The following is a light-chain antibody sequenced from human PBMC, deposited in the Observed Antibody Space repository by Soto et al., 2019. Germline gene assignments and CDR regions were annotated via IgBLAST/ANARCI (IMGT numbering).Light chain of an antibody. CDR2: GVS. Sequence: QSVLTQPASVSGAPGQSITISCTGTNSDVNYVSWHQQHPGRAPKLMIYGVSNRSSGVSNRFSGSKSGNTASLTISGLQAEDEADYYCSSSTSSSTFVFGTGTKVTVL. V-gene: IGLV2-14*01. CDR1: NSDVNY. J-gene: IGLJ1*01. CDR3: SSSTSSSTFV.